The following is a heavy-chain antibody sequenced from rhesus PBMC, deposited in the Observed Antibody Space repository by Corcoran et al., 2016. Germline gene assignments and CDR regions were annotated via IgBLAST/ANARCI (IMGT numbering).Heavy chain of an antibody. CDR2: ISNVGDSK. J-gene: IGHJ3*01. Sequence: EVQLVESGGGLAKPGGSLRLSCAASGFTFSDYYMDWVRQAPGKGLEWVSRISNVGDSKWYSDSVKGRFTISRENAKNTLYFQMNSLRAEDTAVYYCARENYKDAFDFWGQGLRVTVSS. CDR3: ARENYKDAFDF. V-gene: IGHV3-178*01. CDR1: GFTFSDYY. D-gene: IGHD3-3*01.